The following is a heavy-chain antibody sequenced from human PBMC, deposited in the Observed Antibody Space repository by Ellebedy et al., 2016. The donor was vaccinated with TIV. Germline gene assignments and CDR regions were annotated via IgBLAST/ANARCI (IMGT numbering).Heavy chain of an antibody. J-gene: IGHJ4*02. V-gene: IGHV3-33*08. D-gene: IGHD2-15*01. CDR2: IWWDGSKR. CDR3: AKAPIETCRGVICYPFDN. Sequence: GESLKISCAASGFTFSNYGMHWVRQASGKGLEWVAGIWWDGSKRYYGESVKGRFTISRVNSENTLYLQMNSLRAEDTAVYSCAKAPIETCRGVICYPFDNWGLGTLVTVSS. CDR1: GFTFSNYG.